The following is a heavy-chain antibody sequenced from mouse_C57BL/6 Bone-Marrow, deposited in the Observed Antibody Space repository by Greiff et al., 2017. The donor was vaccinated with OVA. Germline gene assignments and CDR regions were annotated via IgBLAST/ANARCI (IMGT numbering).Heavy chain of an antibody. D-gene: IGHD2-4*01. CDR1: GYTFTSYG. CDR3: ARGGYDYDEAY. V-gene: IGHV1-81*01. CDR2: IYPRSGNT. Sequence: VKLQQSGAELARPGASVKLSCKASGYTFTSYGISWVKQRPGQGLEWIGEIYPRSGNTYYNEKFKGKATLTADKSSSTAYMELRSLTSEDSAVYFCARGGYDYDEAYWGQGTLVTVSA. J-gene: IGHJ3*01.